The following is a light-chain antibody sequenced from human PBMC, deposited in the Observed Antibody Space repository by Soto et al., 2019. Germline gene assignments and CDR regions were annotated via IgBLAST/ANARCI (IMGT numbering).Light chain of an antibody. CDR3: QQSYSMYT. V-gene: IGKV1-39*01. CDR2: AAS. J-gene: IGKJ2*01. Sequence: DIQMTQSPSSLSASVGDRVTITCRASQSISSYLNWYQQKPGKAPKLLIYAASSLQSGVPSRFSGSGSGTDFTLTISSLPPEDVANYYCQQSYSMYTFGQGTKLEIK. CDR1: QSISSY.